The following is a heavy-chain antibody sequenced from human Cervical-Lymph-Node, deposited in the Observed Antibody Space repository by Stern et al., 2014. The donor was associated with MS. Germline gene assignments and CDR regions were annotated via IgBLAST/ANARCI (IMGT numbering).Heavy chain of an antibody. CDR2: IIPIFGTA. Sequence: VHLVESGAEVKKPGSSVKVSCKASGGTFSSYAISWVRQAPGQGLEWMGGIIPIFGTANYAQKFQGRVTITADESTSTAYMDMSSLRSEDTAVYYCARWAEYGMDVWGQGTTVTVSS. CDR3: ARWAEYGMDV. J-gene: IGHJ6*02. V-gene: IGHV1-69*01. CDR1: GGTFSSYA.